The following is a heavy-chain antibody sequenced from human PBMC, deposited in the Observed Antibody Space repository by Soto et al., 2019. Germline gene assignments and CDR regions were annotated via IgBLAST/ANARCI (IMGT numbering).Heavy chain of an antibody. D-gene: IGHD1-26*01. J-gene: IGHJ5*02. V-gene: IGHV3-74*01. CDR1: GFTISSHW. Sequence: EVQLVESGGGLVQPGGSLRLSCAASGFTISSHWMHWVRQAPGKGLVWVSRVNSDGSSTSYADSVKGRFIIYRENAKNMLYMQMNNLRAEDTAVYYCVRSYSGTYGCFVPWGQGTLVSVSS. CDR3: VRSYSGTYGCFVP. CDR2: VNSDGSST.